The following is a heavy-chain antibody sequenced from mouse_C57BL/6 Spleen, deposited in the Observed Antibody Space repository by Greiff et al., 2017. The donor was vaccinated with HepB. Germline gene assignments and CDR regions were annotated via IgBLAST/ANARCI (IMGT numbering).Heavy chain of an antibody. J-gene: IGHJ2*01. CDR2: IYPGDGDT. D-gene: IGHD2-3*01. CDR1: GYAFSSSW. V-gene: IGHV1-82*01. Sequence: QVQLQQSGPELVKPGASVKISCKASGYAFSSSWMNWVKQRPGKGLEWIGRIYPGDGDTNYNGKFKGKATLTADKSSSTAYMQLSSLTSEDSAVYFCAIKGGYYEVGYWGQGTTLTVSS. CDR3: AIKGGYYEVGY.